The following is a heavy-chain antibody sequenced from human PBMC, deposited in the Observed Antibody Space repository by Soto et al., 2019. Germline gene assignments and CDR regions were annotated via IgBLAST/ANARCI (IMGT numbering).Heavy chain of an antibody. CDR1: GGSISSYY. V-gene: IGHV4-59*01. D-gene: IGHD3-9*01. Sequence: TLSLTCTVSGGSISSYYWSWIRQPPGKGLEWIGYIYYSGSTNYNPSLKSRVTISVDTSKNQFSLKLSSVTAADTAVYYCARVLNSLDILTGYYGRADAFDIWGQGTMVTVS. CDR3: ARVLNSLDILTGYYGRADAFDI. CDR2: IYYSGST. J-gene: IGHJ3*02.